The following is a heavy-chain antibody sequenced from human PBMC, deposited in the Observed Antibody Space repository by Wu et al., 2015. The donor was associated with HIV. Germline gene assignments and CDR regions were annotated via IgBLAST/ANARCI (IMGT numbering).Heavy chain of an antibody. J-gene: IGHJ4*02. CDR1: GDTLNRFT. CDR2: MNPNSGNT. D-gene: IGHD3-16*01. CDR3: AVLYDVQGDKAILDH. V-gene: IGHV1-8*01. Sequence: QVQLLQSGPEVRRPGSLVRISCKTLGDTLNRFTINWVRQASGQGLEWMGWMNPNSGNTGYRQRFQGRVTMTRDNSITTAYMELRGLRSEDTAIYYCAVLYDVQGDKAILDHWGQGTVVTVSS.